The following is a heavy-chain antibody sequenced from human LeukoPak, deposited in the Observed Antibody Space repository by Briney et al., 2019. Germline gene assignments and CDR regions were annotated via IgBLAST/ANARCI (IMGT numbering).Heavy chain of an antibody. CDR1: GGSVSSGISY. Sequence: PSETLSLTCSVSGGSVSSGISYWSWIRQPPGEGLEWIAYISDSGGSDYNPSLRGRVTISLDTSKNQFSLKLSSVTAADTAVYYCARRFDTSGWVDYWGQGTLVTVSS. J-gene: IGHJ4*02. V-gene: IGHV4-61*01. CDR3: ARRFDTSGWVDY. D-gene: IGHD6-19*01. CDR2: ISDSGGS.